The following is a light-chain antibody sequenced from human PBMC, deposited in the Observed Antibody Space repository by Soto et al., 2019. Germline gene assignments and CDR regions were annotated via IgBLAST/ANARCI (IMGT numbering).Light chain of an antibody. CDR1: SSDVGAYNY. CDR2: DVS. V-gene: IGLV2-14*01. Sequence: QSVLTQPASVSGSPGQSITISCTGTSSDVGAYNYVSWYQQHPGKAPKLMIYDVSNRPSGVSNRFSGSKSGNTGSLTISGLQAEDEADYYCSSYASSSTPLYVFGTGTKLTVL. CDR3: SSYASSSTPLYV. J-gene: IGLJ1*01.